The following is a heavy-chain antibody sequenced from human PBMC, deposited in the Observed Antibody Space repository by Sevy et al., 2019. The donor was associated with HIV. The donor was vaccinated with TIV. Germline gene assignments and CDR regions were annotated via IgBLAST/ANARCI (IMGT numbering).Heavy chain of an antibody. V-gene: IGHV3-23*01. D-gene: IGHD2-21*01. CDR1: GFTFSIYA. Sequence: GGSLRLSCAASGFTFSIYAMSWVRQAPGKGLEWVSVISITGGSTYYAAPVKGRFTISRDNSNNTLYLQMNTLRAEDTAVYYCAKDRGAGTYSTGDFDYWGQGTLVTVSS. CDR3: AKDRGAGTYSTGDFDY. CDR2: ISITGGST. J-gene: IGHJ4*02.